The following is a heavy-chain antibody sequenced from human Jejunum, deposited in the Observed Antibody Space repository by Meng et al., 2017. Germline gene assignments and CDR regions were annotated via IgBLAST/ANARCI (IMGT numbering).Heavy chain of an antibody. Sequence: GESLKISCAGSGFMFNRYWMSWVRQAPGKGLEWVANIRQDGSAKNYADSVKGRFTISRDNAKNSLYLQMNSLRAEDTALYYCARADGDADGAYWGPGTLVTVSS. CDR1: GFMFNRYW. J-gene: IGHJ4*02. CDR2: IRQDGSAK. D-gene: IGHD4-17*01. V-gene: IGHV3-7*01. CDR3: ARADGDADGAY.